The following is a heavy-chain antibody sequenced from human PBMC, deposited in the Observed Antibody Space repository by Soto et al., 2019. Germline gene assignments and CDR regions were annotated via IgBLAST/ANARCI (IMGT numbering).Heavy chain of an antibody. J-gene: IGHJ4*02. CDR3: ARAHYGSGSIGTYYFDD. D-gene: IGHD3-10*01. V-gene: IGHV4-30-2*01. CDR2: IYHSGST. Sequence: PSETLSLTCAVSGGSISSGGYSWSWIRQPPGKGLEWIGYIYHSGSTYYNPSLKSRVTISVDRSKNQFSLKLSSVTAADTAVYYCARAHYGSGSIGTYYFDDWGQGSLVTVSS. CDR1: GGSISSGGYS.